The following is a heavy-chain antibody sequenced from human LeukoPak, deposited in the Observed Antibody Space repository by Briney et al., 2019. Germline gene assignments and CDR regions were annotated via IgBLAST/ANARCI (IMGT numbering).Heavy chain of an antibody. D-gene: IGHD6-13*01. J-gene: IGHJ6*03. V-gene: IGHV1-69*05. CDR1: GGTFSSYA. CDR3: ARGIAALPEYYYMDV. CDR2: IIPIFGTA. Sequence: PVASVKVSCKASGGTFSSYAISWVRQAPGQGLEWMGGIIPIFGTASYAQKFQGRVTITTDESTSTAYMELSSLRSEDTAVYYCARGIAALPEYYYMDVWGKGTTVTVSS.